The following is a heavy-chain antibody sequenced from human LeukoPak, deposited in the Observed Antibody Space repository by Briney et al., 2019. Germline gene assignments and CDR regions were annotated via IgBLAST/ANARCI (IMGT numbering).Heavy chain of an antibody. Sequence: GSLRLSCAVAGFTFSNAWMSWVRQAPGKGLGWVSVIYSGGSTYYADSVKGRFTISRDNSKNMLYLQMNSLRAEDTAVYYCARVSGYSYGYRWYFDLWGRGTLVTVSS. CDR3: ARVSGYSYGYRWYFDL. CDR2: IYSGGST. V-gene: IGHV3-66*01. CDR1: GFTFSNAW. D-gene: IGHD5-18*01. J-gene: IGHJ2*01.